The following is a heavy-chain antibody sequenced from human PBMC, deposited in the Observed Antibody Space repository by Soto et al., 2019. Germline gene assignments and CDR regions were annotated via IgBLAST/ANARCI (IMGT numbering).Heavy chain of an antibody. CDR3: ARDRGAAAGTRYYYGMDV. D-gene: IGHD6-13*01. J-gene: IGHJ6*02. CDR1: GFTLSSYG. Sequence: GGSLRLSCAASGFTLSSYGMHWVRQAPGKGLEWVAVIWYDGTNKYYADSVKGRFTISRDNSKNTLYPQMNSLRAEDTAVYYCARDRGAAAGTRYYYGMDVWGQGTTVTVSS. V-gene: IGHV3-33*01. CDR2: IWYDGTNK.